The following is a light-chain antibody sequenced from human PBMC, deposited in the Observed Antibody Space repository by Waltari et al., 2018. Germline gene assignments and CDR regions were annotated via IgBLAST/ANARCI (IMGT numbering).Light chain of an antibody. Sequence: DIAVTQSPDPLAVSLGERATINCQSSQSVFSAPNSKNYIAWYQQKPGQPPKLVIYWASTRESGVPKRFSGSGSGTDFTLTISSLQAEDVAVYYCQQYYEIPITFGPGTK. J-gene: IGKJ3*01. CDR2: WAS. CDR1: QSVFSAPNSKNY. V-gene: IGKV4-1*01. CDR3: QQYYEIPIT.